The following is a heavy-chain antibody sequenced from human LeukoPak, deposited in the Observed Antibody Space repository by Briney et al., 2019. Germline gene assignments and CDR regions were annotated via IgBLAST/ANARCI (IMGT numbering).Heavy chain of an antibody. CDR3: ARHRHSSSFSDNYYYYYMDV. CDR2: INTNSGNP. CDR1: GYTFTTYA. V-gene: IGHV7-4-1*02. Sequence: ASVKVSCKASGYTFTTYAMNWVRQAPGQGLEWMGWINTNSGNPTYAQGFTGRFVFSLDTSVSTAYLQISSLKAEDTAVYYCARHRHSSSFSDNYYYYYMDVWGKGTTVTVSS. J-gene: IGHJ6*03. D-gene: IGHD6-13*01.